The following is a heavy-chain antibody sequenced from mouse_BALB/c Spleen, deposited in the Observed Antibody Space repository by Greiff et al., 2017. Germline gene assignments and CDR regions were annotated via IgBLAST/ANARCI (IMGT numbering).Heavy chain of an antibody. CDR3: ARYGNYDYYAMDY. J-gene: IGHJ4*01. D-gene: IGHD2-10*02. CDR1: GYTFTDYN. Sequence: VQLKQSGPELVKPGASVKISCKASGYTFTDYNMHWVKQSHGKSLEWIGYIYPYNGGTGYNQKFKSKATLTVDNSSSTAYMELRSLTSEDSAVYYCARYGNYDYYAMDYWGQGTSVTVSS. CDR2: IYPYNGGT. V-gene: IGHV1S29*02.